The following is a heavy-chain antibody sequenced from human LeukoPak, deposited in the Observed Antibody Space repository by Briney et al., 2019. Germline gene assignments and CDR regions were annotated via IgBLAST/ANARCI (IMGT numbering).Heavy chain of an antibody. CDR3: AKHMRATNTYSFFGLDV. D-gene: IGHD1-26*01. J-gene: IGHJ6*02. V-gene: IGHV1-69*05. CDR2: IIPIFGTA. CDR1: GGTFSSYA. Sequence: ASVKVSCKASGGTFSSYAISWVRQAPGQGLEWMGGIIPIFGTANYAQKFQGRVTITTDESTSTAYMELSSLRPEDTALYYCAKHMRATNTYSFFGLDVWGQGTTVTVSS.